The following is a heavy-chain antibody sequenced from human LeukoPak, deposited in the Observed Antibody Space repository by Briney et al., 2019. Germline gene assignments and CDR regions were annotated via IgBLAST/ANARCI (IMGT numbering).Heavy chain of an antibody. Sequence: PSETLSLTCAVYGGSLSGYYWSWIRQPPGKGLEWIGEINHSGSTNYNPSLKSRVTISVDTSKNQFSLKLSSVTAADTAVYYCARPREYYYDSSGYYYYYWGQGTLVTVSS. CDR2: INHSGST. CDR1: GGSLSGYY. V-gene: IGHV4-34*01. D-gene: IGHD3-22*01. J-gene: IGHJ4*02. CDR3: ARPREYYYDSSGYYYYY.